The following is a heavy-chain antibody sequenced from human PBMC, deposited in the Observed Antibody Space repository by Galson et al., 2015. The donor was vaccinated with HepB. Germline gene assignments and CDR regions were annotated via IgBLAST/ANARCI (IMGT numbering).Heavy chain of an antibody. V-gene: IGHV3-21*01. D-gene: IGHD2-2*01. Sequence: SLRLSCAAYAFTYSIYSMLCARQAPGEGLECVSSISRSSSHISYADSVKGRFTISRDNAKISLYLQMNSLRAEDTAVYYCARDMTWGRYCSSTSCYYGFDYWGQGTLVTVSS. CDR2: ISRSSSHI. J-gene: IGHJ4*02. CDR1: AFTYSIYS. CDR3: ARDMTWGRYCSSTSCYYGFDY.